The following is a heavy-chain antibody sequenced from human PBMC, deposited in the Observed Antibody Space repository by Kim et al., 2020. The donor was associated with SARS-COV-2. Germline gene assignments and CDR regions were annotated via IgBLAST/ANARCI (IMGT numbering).Heavy chain of an antibody. CDR1: GYSFTSYW. D-gene: IGHD2-15*01. Sequence: GESLKISCKGSGYSFTSYWIGWVRQMPGKGLEWMGIIYPGDSDTRYSPSFQGQVTISADKSISTAYLQWSSLKASDTAMYYCARHWDRKYCSGGSCYSGNNWFDPWGQGTLVTVSS. CDR2: IYPGDSDT. CDR3: ARHWDRKYCSGGSCYSGNNWFDP. J-gene: IGHJ5*02. V-gene: IGHV5-51*01.